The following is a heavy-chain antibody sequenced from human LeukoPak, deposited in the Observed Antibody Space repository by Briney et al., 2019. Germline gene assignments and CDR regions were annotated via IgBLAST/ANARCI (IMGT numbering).Heavy chain of an antibody. CDR1: GGSFSGYY. J-gene: IGHJ4*02. CDR2: INHSGST. CDR3: ARERWDPYSGSYGVCDY. D-gene: IGHD1-26*01. V-gene: IGHV4-34*01. Sequence: SETLSLTCAVYGGSFSGYYWSWTRQPPGEGLEWIGEINHSGSTNYNPSLKSRVTISVDTSKNQFSLKLSSVTAADTAVYYCARERWDPYSGSYGVCDYWGQGTLVTVSS.